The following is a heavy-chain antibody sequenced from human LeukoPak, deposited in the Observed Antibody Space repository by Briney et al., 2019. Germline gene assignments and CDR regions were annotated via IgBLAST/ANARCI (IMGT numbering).Heavy chain of an antibody. J-gene: IGHJ4*02. CDR1: GFTFSSYS. CDR2: ISSSSSYI. Sequence: PGGSLRLSCAASGFTFSSYSMNWVRQAPGKGLEWVSSISSSSSYIYYADSVKGRFTISRDNAKNSLYLQMNSLRAEDTAVYYCVREGPGYDFWSGYPTSDVYYFDYWGQGTLVTVSS. CDR3: VREGPGYDFWSGYPTSDVYYFDY. V-gene: IGHV3-21*01. D-gene: IGHD3-3*01.